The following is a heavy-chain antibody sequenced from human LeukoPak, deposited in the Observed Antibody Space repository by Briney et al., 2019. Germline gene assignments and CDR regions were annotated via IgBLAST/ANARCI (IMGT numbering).Heavy chain of an antibody. V-gene: IGHV3-23*01. CDR1: GFTFSSYA. D-gene: IGHD5/OR15-5a*01. J-gene: IGHJ4*02. Sequence: PGGSLRLSCAASGFTFSSYAMSWFRQAPGKGLEWVSAISGSGGSTYYADSVKGRFTISRDNSKNTLYLQMNSLRAEDTAVYYCAKALRSNLLFDYWGQGTLVTVSS. CDR2: ISGSGGST. CDR3: AKALRSNLLFDY.